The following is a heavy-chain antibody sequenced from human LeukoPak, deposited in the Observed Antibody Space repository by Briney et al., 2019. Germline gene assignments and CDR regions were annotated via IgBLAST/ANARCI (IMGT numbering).Heavy chain of an antibody. Sequence: SETLSLTCTVSGGSISSYYWSWIRQPPGKGLEWIGYIYYSGSTNYNPSLKSRVTISVDTSKNQFSLKLSSVTAADTAVYYCARGLGPSPDSSSWYRYYYYYMDVWGKGTTVTVSS. CDR1: GGSISSYY. V-gene: IGHV4-59*01. CDR2: IYYSGST. J-gene: IGHJ6*03. CDR3: ARGLGPSPDSSSWYRYYYYYMDV. D-gene: IGHD6-13*01.